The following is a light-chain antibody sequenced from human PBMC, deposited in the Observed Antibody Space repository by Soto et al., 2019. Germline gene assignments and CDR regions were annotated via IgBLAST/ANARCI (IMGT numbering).Light chain of an antibody. J-gene: IGLJ1*01. CDR3: CSYAGSTNV. Sequence: QSVLTQPASVSESPGQSITISCTGTSSDVGRYKFVSWYQHHPGKAPKLMIYEGSKRPSGVSDRFSGSKSGNTASLTISGPQADDEADYSCCSYAGSTNVFGTGTKVTVL. CDR1: SSDVGRYKF. CDR2: EGS. V-gene: IGLV2-23*03.